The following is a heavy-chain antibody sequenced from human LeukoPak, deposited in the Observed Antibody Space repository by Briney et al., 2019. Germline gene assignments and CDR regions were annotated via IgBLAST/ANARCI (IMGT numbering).Heavy chain of an antibody. V-gene: IGHV3-23*01. CDR1: GFTFSSYA. CDR3: AKDFCSTTSCRFDY. J-gene: IGHJ4*02. Sequence: GGSLRLSCAASGFTFSSYAMSWVRQAPGKGLEWVSVISGSGDSTYYADSVKGRFTISRDKSKNTLYLQMNSLRAEDTAMYYRAKDFCSTTSCRFDYWGQGTLVTVSS. CDR2: ISGSGDST. D-gene: IGHD2-2*01.